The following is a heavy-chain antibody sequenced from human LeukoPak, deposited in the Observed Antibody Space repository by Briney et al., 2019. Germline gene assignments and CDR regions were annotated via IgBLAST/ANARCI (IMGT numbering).Heavy chain of an antibody. Sequence: GGSLRLSCAASEFSVGSNYMTWVRQAPGKGLEWVSLIYSGGSTYYADSVKGRFTISRDNSKNTLYLQMNSLRAEDTAVYYCANSPYSSSLLDYWGQGTLVTVSS. CDR1: EFSVGSNY. CDR2: IYSGGST. V-gene: IGHV3-66*01. CDR3: ANSPYSSSLLDY. J-gene: IGHJ4*02. D-gene: IGHD6-13*01.